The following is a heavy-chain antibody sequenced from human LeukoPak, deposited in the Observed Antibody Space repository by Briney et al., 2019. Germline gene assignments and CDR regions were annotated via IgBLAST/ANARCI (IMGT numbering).Heavy chain of an antibody. CDR2: ISGSGGST. J-gene: IGHJ6*02. Sequence: GGSLRLSCAASGFSFSSYAMSWVRQAPGQGLEWVSAISGSGGSTYYADSVKDRFTTSIDNSKNTLYLQMNSLRDEDSAVYYCGRSIWTHNSFTTDVWGQGTTVTVSS. V-gene: IGHV3-23*01. D-gene: IGHD3/OR15-3a*01. CDR3: GRSIWTHNSFTTDV. CDR1: GFSFSSYA.